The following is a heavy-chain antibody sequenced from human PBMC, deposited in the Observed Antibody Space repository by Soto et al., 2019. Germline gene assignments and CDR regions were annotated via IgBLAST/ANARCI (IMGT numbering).Heavy chain of an antibody. Sequence: QVQLVQSGAEVKKPGASVKVSCKASGYTFTSYGISWVRQAPGKGLEWMGWISAYNGNTKYVQKFQGRVTMTTDTATSTAYMELRSRRSDDTAVYYCARDAAAGRNDYWGQGTLVTASS. CDR2: ISAYNGNT. J-gene: IGHJ4*02. D-gene: IGHD6-13*01. CDR3: ARDAAAGRNDY. V-gene: IGHV1-18*01. CDR1: GYTFTSYG.